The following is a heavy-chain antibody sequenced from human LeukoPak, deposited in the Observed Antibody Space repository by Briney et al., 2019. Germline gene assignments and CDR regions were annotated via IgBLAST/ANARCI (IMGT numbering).Heavy chain of an antibody. J-gene: IGHJ5*02. V-gene: IGHV1-69*04. Sequence: GASVKVSCKASGYTFTGYYMHWVRQAPGQGLEWMGRIIPILGIANYAQKFQGRVTITADKSTSTAYMELSSLRSEDTAVYYCARAGPYYGSGSYYTGGGYNWFDPWGQGTLVTVSS. D-gene: IGHD3-10*01. CDR3: ARAGPYYGSGSYYTGGGYNWFDP. CDR1: GYTFTGYY. CDR2: IIPILGIA.